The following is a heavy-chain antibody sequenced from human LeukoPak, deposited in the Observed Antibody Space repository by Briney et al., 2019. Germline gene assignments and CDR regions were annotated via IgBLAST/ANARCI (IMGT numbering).Heavy chain of an antibody. CDR1: GGSISESSYY. CDR3: AKDRGYGSGTFSRNNWFDP. Sequence: SETLSLTCTVSGGSISESSYYWGWIRQSPGKGLEWIGSISNSGSTHYNPSLKSRVNISIDTSKNQFSLKLNSVTAADTAVFYCAKDRGYGSGTFSRNNWFDPWGQGTLVIVSS. V-gene: IGHV4-39*07. CDR2: ISNSGST. D-gene: IGHD3-10*01. J-gene: IGHJ5*02.